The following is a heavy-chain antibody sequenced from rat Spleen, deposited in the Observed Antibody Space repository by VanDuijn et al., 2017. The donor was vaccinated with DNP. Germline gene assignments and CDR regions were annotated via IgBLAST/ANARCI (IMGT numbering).Heavy chain of an antibody. V-gene: IGHV5S10*01. J-gene: IGHJ4*01. CDR2: ILYDGGRT. CDR1: GFTFSDCN. Sequence: EVQLVESGGGVVQSGRSLKVSCAASGFTFSDCNRAWVRQAPKKGLEWVATILYDGGRTYYRNSVKGRFTISRDNAKSTLYLQMDSLRSEDTATYYCTTFEGRDAWGQGTSVTVSS. D-gene: IGHD1-11*01. CDR3: TTFEGRDA.